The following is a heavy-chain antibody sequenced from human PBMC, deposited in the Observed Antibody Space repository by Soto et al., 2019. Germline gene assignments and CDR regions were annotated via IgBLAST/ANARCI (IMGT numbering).Heavy chain of an antibody. Sequence: AGGSLRLSCAASGFTFSAYVMSWVRQAPGKGLEWVSSITSSGGGTYYADSVKGRFTVSRDNSKNTVYLQMNSLRDEDTAVYYCAKLTAAWGQRTLVTVSS. V-gene: IGHV3-23*01. J-gene: IGHJ4*02. CDR2: ITSSGGGT. CDR1: GFTFSAYV. CDR3: AKLTAA. D-gene: IGHD6-13*01.